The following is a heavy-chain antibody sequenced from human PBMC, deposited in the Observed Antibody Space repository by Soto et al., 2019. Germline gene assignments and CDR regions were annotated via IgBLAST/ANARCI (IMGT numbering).Heavy chain of an antibody. CDR2: ISSDGTRT. CDR1: GFAFSSSW. Sequence: EVQLVESGGGLVQPGGSLRLSCAASGFAFSSSWMHWVRQAPGKGLVWVSRISSDGTRTNYADSVKGRFTISRDNAKNTLDLQMNSLGGEDTAVYHWASPHTGATHNGLTSWGQGTLVTVSP. J-gene: IGHJ4*02. V-gene: IGHV3-74*01. D-gene: IGHD5-18*01. CDR3: ASPHTGATHNGLTS.